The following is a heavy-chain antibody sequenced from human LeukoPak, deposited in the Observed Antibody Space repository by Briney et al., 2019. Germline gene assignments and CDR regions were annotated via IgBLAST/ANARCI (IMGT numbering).Heavy chain of an antibody. CDR2: ISSSSSYI. Sequence: GGSLRLSCAASGFTFSSYSMNWVRQAPGKGLEWVSSISSSSSYIYYADSVKGRFTISRDNAKNSLYLQMNSLRAEDTAVYYCARPAGRGYDFLYDAFDICGQGTMVTVSS. D-gene: IGHD5-12*01. CDR1: GFTFSSYS. V-gene: IGHV3-21*01. CDR3: ARPAGRGYDFLYDAFDI. J-gene: IGHJ3*02.